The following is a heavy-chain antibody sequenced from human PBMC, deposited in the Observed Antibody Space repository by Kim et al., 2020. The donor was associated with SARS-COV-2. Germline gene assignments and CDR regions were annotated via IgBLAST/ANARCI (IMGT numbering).Heavy chain of an antibody. V-gene: IGHV3-48*02. CDR1: GFTFSSYS. D-gene: IGHD5-18*01. CDR2: ISSSSSNI. Sequence: GGSLRLSCAASGFTFSSYSMNWVRQAPGKGLEWVSYISSSSSNIYYADSVKGRFTISRDNAKNSLYLQMNSLREEDTAVYYCARDRDPYSYGPDYYGMDVGGQGPTVTVSS. J-gene: IGHJ6*02. CDR3: ARDRDPYSYGPDYYGMDV.